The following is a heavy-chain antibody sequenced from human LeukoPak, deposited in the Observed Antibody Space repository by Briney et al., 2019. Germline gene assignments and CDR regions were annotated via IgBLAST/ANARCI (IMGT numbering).Heavy chain of an antibody. J-gene: IGHJ4*02. D-gene: IGHD6-19*01. CDR2: IWYDGSNK. CDR1: GFTFSSYA. Sequence: GGSLRLSCAASGFTFSSYAMSWVRQAPGKGLEWVAVIWYDGSNKYYADSVKGRFTISRDNSKNTLYLQMNSLRAEDTAVYYCARAPIFRTPSYSSGWYLYYWGQGTLVTVSS. CDR3: ARAPIFRTPSYSSGWYLYY. V-gene: IGHV3-33*08.